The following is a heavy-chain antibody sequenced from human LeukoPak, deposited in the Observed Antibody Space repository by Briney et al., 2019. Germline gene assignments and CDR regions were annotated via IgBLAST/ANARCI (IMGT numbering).Heavy chain of an antibody. CDR3: AREGRWYSDMASYDSSGYSDY. CDR1: GLTFSSYE. V-gene: IGHV3-48*03. Sequence: GGSLTLSCAASGLTFSSYEMNWLRQAPGEGLEWVLYISSRGSTVYYAESVKGRFTISRDKAKTSLYLQMNSLRAEDTAVYFCAREGRWYSDMASYDSSGYSDYWGQGTLVTVSS. CDR2: ISSRGSTV. J-gene: IGHJ4*02. D-gene: IGHD3-22*01.